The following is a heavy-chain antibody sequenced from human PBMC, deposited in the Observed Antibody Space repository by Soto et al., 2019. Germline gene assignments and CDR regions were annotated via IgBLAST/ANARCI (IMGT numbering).Heavy chain of an antibody. V-gene: IGHV3-48*02. CDR1: GFTFRSYS. CDR3: ARDNGIAGSFDP. D-gene: IGHD6-13*01. CDR2: ISISSRTI. J-gene: IGHJ5*02. Sequence: GGSLRLSCAASGFTFRSYSMNWVRQAPGKGLEWVSYISISSRTIYYADSVKGRFTISRDDAKNSLYLQMNSLRDEDTSVYYCARDNGIAGSFDPWGQGTLVTV.